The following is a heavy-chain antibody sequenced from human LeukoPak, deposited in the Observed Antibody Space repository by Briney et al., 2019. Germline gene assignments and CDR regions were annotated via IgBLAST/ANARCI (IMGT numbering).Heavy chain of an antibody. J-gene: IGHJ4*02. CDR1: GFTFSSYE. CDR2: ISSSGSTI. Sequence: GGSLRLSCAAPGFTFSSYEMNWVRQAPGKGLEWVSYISSSGSTIYYADSVKGRFTISRDNAKNSLYLQMNSLRAEDTAVYYCARDLGDFANYWGQGTLVTVSS. V-gene: IGHV3-48*03. D-gene: IGHD4-17*01. CDR3: ARDLGDFANY.